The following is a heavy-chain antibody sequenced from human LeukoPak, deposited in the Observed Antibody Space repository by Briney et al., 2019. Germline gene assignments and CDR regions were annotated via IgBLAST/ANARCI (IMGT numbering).Heavy chain of an antibody. D-gene: IGHD3-10*01. Sequence: GGSLRLSCAASGLTASGYWMSWVRQAPGEGLEWVANIKQDGSEKYYVDSAKGRLTISRDNAKNSLYLQMNSLRAEDTAVYYCATNFWFGESYYFEYWGQGALVTVSS. CDR1: GLTASGYW. V-gene: IGHV3-7*02. CDR2: IKQDGSEK. CDR3: ATNFWFGESYYFEY. J-gene: IGHJ4*02.